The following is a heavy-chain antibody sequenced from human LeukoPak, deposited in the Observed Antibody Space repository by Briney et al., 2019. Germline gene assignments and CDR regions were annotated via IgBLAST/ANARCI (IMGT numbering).Heavy chain of an antibody. CDR2: INPNSGGT. CDR1: GYTFTGYY. Sequence: ASVKVSCKASGYTFTGYYMHWVRQAPGQGLEWMGWINPNSGGTNYAQKFQGRVTMTRDTSISTAYMELSRLRSDDTAVYYCARGAYTYYYDSSLEGFDCWGQGTLVTVSS. CDR3: ARGAYTYYYDSSLEGFDC. D-gene: IGHD3-22*01. J-gene: IGHJ4*02. V-gene: IGHV1-2*02.